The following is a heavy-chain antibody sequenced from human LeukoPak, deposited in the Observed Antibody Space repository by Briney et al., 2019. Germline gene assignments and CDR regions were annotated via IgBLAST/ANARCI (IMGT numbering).Heavy chain of an antibody. CDR1: GFTFSKYW. CDR3: ATKQWLAPPPDS. Sequence: GGSLRLSGAASGFTFSKYWMLWVRQTPGKGLESVSRINTDGTVTTYADSVKGRFTVSRDNADNTMFLQMNSVRDEDTAVYYCATKQWLAPPPDSWGQGTPVTVSS. V-gene: IGHV3-74*01. D-gene: IGHD6-19*01. CDR2: INTDGTVT. J-gene: IGHJ4*02.